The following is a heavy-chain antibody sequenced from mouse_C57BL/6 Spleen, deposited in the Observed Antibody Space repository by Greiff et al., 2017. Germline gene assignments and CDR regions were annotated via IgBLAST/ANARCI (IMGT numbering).Heavy chain of an antibody. CDR1: GYTFTSYW. CDR3: SSAPYWDDYFDY. J-gene: IGHJ2*01. V-gene: IGHV1-72*01. D-gene: IGHD4-1*01. CDR2: IDPNSGGT. Sequence: QVQLQQPGAELVKPGASVTLSCKASGYTFTSYWMHWVKQRPGRGLEWIGRIDPNSGGTKYNEKFKSKATLTVDKTSSTAYMQLSGLTSEDSAVYSCSSAPYWDDYFDYWGQGTTLTVSS.